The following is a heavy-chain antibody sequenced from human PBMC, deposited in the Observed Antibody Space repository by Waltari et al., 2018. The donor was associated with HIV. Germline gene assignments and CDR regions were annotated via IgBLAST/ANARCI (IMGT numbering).Heavy chain of an antibody. CDR1: GFSFSSYG. CDR3: AKDYFVVVTAAGPFDP. Sequence: QVKLVESGGGVVQPGRSLRLSCAASGFSFSSYGMHWVRQAPGKGVGVVAVISYDGSNKSDADSVKGRFTISRDNSKNTLYLQMNSLRAEDTAVYYCAKDYFVVVTAAGPFDPWGQGTLVTVSS. CDR2: ISYDGSNK. J-gene: IGHJ5*02. D-gene: IGHD2-21*02. V-gene: IGHV3-30*18.